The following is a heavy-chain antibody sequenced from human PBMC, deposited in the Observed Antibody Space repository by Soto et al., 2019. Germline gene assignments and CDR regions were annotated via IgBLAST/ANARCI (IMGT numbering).Heavy chain of an antibody. D-gene: IGHD6-13*01. CDR3: ARDRAWVIAAHPAKNYYYYYGMDV. V-gene: IGHV4-59*01. CDR1: GGSISSYY. J-gene: IGHJ6*02. Sequence: QVQLQESGPGLVKPSETLSLTCTVSGGSISSYYWSWIRQPPGKGLEWIGYIYYSGSTNYNPSLKSRVTISVDTSKNQFSLKLSSVTAADTAVYYCARDRAWVIAAHPAKNYYYYYGMDVWGQGTTVTVSS. CDR2: IYYSGST.